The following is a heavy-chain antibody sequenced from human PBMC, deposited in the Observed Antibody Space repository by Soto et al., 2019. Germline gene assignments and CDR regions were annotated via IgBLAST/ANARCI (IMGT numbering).Heavy chain of an antibody. CDR3: ASSGSSWYVRYFQH. V-gene: IGHV4-39*01. CDR2: IYYSGST. Sequence: SETLSLTCTVSGGSISSSSYYWGWIRQPPGKGLEWIGSIYYSGSTYYNPSLKSRVTISVDTSKNQFSLKLSSVTAADTAVYYCASSGSSWYVRYFQHWGQGTLVTVSS. J-gene: IGHJ1*01. D-gene: IGHD6-13*01. CDR1: GGSISSSSYY.